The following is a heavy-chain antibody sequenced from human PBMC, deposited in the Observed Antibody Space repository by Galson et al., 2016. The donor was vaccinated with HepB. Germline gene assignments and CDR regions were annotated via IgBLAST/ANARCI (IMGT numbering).Heavy chain of an antibody. Sequence: SLRLSCAASGFTFSDYYMSWIRQAPGKGLERVSGISANGGDTNYADSVKGRFTISRDNSKNTLYLQMNGLRAEDTAVYYCARGSTRVYYYYGMDVWGQGTTATVSS. V-gene: IGHV3-23*01. CDR2: ISANGGDT. CDR1: GFTFSDYY. CDR3: ARGSTRVYYYYGMDV. D-gene: IGHD2-2*01. J-gene: IGHJ6*02.